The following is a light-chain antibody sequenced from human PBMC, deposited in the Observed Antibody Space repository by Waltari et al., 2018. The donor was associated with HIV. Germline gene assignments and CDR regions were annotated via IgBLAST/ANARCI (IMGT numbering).Light chain of an antibody. CDR1: QGIRTA. V-gene: IGKV1-13*02. CDR3: QQYDSYPRT. J-gene: IGKJ2*01. Sequence: AIQLSQSPSSLSPLVGDRVTITSPARQGIRTALAWYQQKPGKPPSVLISDASNLESGVPSRFGGSGSGTDFSLTISSLQPEDFAAYFCQQYDSYPRTFGQGTKLEIK. CDR2: DAS.